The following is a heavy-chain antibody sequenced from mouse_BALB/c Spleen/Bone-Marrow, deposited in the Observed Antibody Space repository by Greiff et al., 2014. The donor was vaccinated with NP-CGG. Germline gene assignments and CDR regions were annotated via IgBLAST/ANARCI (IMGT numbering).Heavy chain of an antibody. CDR2: ISSGGTNT. CDR3: TRRGIYDERTAMDY. V-gene: IGHV5-6*01. CDR1: GFTFSSYG. J-gene: IGHJ4*01. Sequence: EVQGVESGGDLVKPGGSLKLSCAASGFTFSSYGMSWVRQTPDKRLVWVATISSGGTNTYYPDSVKGRFTISRDNAKNTLYLQMSSLKSEDTAMYYCTRRGIYDERTAMDYWGQGTSVTVSS. D-gene: IGHD2-12*01.